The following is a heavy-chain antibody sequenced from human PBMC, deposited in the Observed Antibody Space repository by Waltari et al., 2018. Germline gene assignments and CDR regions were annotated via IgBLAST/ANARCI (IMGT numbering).Heavy chain of an antibody. J-gene: IGHJ2*01. Sequence: QLQLQESGPGLVKPSETLSLTCTVSGGSISSSSSYWGWIRQPPGKGLEWIGSIYYSGSTYYNPSLKSRVTISVDTSKNQFSLKLSSVTAADTAVYYCARQRGIAARPKWYFDLWGRGTLVTVSS. V-gene: IGHV4-39*01. D-gene: IGHD6-6*01. CDR1: GGSISSSSSY. CDR2: IYYSGST. CDR3: ARQRGIAARPKWYFDL.